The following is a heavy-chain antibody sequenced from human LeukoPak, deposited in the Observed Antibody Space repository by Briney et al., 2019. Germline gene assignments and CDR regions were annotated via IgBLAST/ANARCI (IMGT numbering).Heavy chain of an antibody. CDR2: INAGNGNT. V-gene: IGHV1-3*01. CDR3: ARTYSSWSGLPRKNFDY. CDR1: GYTFTSYA. J-gene: IGHJ4*02. D-gene: IGHD6-6*01. Sequence: ASVKVSCKASGYTFTSYAMHWVRQAPGQRLEWMGWINAGNGNTKYSQKFQGRVTITRDTSASTAYMELSSLRSEDTAVYYCARTYSSWSGLPRKNFDYWGEGTLVTVSS.